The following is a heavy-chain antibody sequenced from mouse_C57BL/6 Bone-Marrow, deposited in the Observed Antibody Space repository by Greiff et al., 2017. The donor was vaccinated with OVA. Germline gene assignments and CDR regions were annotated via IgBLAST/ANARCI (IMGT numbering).Heavy chain of an antibody. D-gene: IGHD2-3*01. Sequence: QVHVKQSGAELVRPGASVTLSCKASGYTFTDYEMHWVKQTPVHGLEWIGAIDPETGGTAYNQKFKGKAILTADKSSSTAYMELRSLTSEDSAVYYCTRGRWLLPHFDYWGQGTTLTVSS. CDR1: GYTFTDYE. V-gene: IGHV1-15*01. CDR2: IDPETGGT. J-gene: IGHJ2*01. CDR3: TRGRWLLPHFDY.